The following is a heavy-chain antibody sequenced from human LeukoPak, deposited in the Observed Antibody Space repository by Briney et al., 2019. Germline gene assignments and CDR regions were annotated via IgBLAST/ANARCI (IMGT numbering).Heavy chain of an antibody. J-gene: IGHJ4*02. CDR3: ARRAGAYSHPYDY. Sequence: GGSLRLSCTVSGFTVSSNSMSWVRQAPGKGLEWVSFIYSDNTHYSDSVKGRFTFSRDNSKNTLYLQMNSLRAEDTAVYYCARRAGAYSHPYDYWGQGTLVTVSS. V-gene: IGHV3-53*01. CDR2: IYSDNT. CDR1: GFTVSSNS. D-gene: IGHD4/OR15-4a*01.